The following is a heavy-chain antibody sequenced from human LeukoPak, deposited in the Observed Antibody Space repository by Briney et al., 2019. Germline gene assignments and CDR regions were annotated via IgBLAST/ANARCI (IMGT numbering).Heavy chain of an antibody. V-gene: IGHV1-18*01. Sequence: ASVKVSCKASGYTFASYGNSWVRQAPGQGLEWMGWISAYSGNTNYAQIFQGRVTMTTDTSTSTVNMELRGLRSDDTAVYYCARAIPSSAGAYGMDVWGQGTTVTVSS. J-gene: IGHJ6*02. CDR2: ISAYSGNT. CDR3: ARAIPSSAGAYGMDV. D-gene: IGHD3-10*01. CDR1: GYTFASYG.